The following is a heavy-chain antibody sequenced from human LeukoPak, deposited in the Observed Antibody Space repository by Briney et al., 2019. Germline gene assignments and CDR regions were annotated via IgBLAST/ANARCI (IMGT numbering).Heavy chain of an antibody. V-gene: IGHV3-53*01. CDR1: GFTVSSNY. J-gene: IGHJ4*02. Sequence: GGSLRLSCAASGFTVSSNYMTWVRQAPGKGLEWVSVIYSGGSTYYADSVKGRFTISRDNSKNTLYLQMNSLRAEDTAVYYCARDLGYCTNGVCHTRFDYWGQGTLVAVSS. CDR2: IYSGGST. CDR3: ARDLGYCTNGVCHTRFDY. D-gene: IGHD2-8*01.